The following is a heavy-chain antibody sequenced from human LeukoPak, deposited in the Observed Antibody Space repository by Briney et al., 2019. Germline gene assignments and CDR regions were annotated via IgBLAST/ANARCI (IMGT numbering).Heavy chain of an antibody. CDR3: ARVVVRGVISGFDY. Sequence: SETLSLTCAVSGGSISSSDWWSWVRQPPGKGMEWIGEIHHSGSTNFNPSLKSRLTISVDKSKNQFSLKLSSVTAADTAVYYCARVVVRGVISGFDYWGQGTLVTVSS. CDR2: IHHSGST. D-gene: IGHD3-10*01. CDR1: GGSISSSDW. J-gene: IGHJ4*02. V-gene: IGHV4-4*02.